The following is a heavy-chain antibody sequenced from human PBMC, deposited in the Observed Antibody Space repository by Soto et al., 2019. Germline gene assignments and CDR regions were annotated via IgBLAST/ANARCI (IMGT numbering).Heavy chain of an antibody. J-gene: IGHJ4*02. CDR3: ARDTAMGQYFDY. D-gene: IGHD5-18*01. CDR1: GGSISSGGYY. Sequence: QVQLQESGPGLVKPSQTLSLTCTVSGGSISSGGYYWSWIRQHPGKGLEWIGYIFYSGSTYYNPSLKSRVTISVDTSKNQFSLKLSSVTAADTAVYYCARDTAMGQYFDYWGQGTLVTVSS. V-gene: IGHV4-31*03. CDR2: IFYSGST.